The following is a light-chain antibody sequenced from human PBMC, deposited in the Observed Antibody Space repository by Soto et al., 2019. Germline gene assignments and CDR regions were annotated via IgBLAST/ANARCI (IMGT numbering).Light chain of an antibody. J-gene: IGLJ7*01. Sequence: QSALTQPASVSGSPGQSIAISCTGTFSDVGGYDYVSWYQQHPDKAPKLMIYEVTKRPSGVSNRFSGSKSGNTASLTISGLQPEDEADYYCSSHTSGSTRVFGRGTQLTVL. CDR3: SSHTSGSTRV. CDR2: EVT. CDR1: FSDVGGYDY. V-gene: IGLV2-14*01.